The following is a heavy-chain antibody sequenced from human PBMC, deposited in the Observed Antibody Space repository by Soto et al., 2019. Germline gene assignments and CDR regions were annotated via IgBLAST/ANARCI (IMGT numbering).Heavy chain of an antibody. CDR3: ARWGTAMVTGWFDP. D-gene: IGHD5-18*01. Sequence: QVQLQESGPGLVKPSQTLSLTCTVSGGSISSGGYYWSWIRQHPGKGLEWIGYIYYSGSTYYNPSLKSRVTLSVDTSKNQFSLKLSSVTAADTAVYYCARWGTAMVTGWFDPWGQGTLVTVSS. V-gene: IGHV4-31*03. J-gene: IGHJ5*02. CDR2: IYYSGST. CDR1: GGSISSGGYY.